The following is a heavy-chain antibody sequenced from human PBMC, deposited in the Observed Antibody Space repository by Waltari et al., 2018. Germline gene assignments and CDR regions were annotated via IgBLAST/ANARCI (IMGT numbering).Heavy chain of an antibody. CDR3: ARGAWAFDI. CDR1: GFTFSRYW. V-gene: IGHV3-7*04. CDR2: INQDGSEK. J-gene: IGHJ3*02. Sequence: EVQLVESGGGLVQPGGSLSRPCEASGFTFSRYWMSWVRQAPGKGLEWVANINQDGSEKYYVDSVKGRFTISRDNAENSLSLQMNSLRAEDTAVYYCARGAWAFDIWGQGTMVTVSS.